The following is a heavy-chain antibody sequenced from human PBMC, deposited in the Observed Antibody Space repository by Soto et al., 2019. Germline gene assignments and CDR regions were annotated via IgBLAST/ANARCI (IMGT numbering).Heavy chain of an antibody. CDR3: ARADGGGVGDSSGYYTQGAYYYYYGMDV. D-gene: IGHD3-22*01. V-gene: IGHV4-59*01. CDR2: IYYSGST. J-gene: IGHJ6*02. Sequence: SETLSLTCTVSGGSISSYYWSWIRQPPGKGLEWIGYIYYSGSTNYNPSLKSRVTISVDTSKNQFSLKLSSVTAADTAVYYCARADGGGVGDSSGYYTQGAYYYYYGMDVWGQGTTVTVSS. CDR1: GGSISSYY.